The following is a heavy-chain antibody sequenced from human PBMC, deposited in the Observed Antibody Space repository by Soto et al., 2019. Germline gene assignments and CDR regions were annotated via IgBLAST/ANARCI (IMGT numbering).Heavy chain of an antibody. CDR1: GYTLTVLS. Sequence: ASVKVSCKVSGYTLTVLSMHWVRQAPGKGLEWMGGFDPEDGETIYAQKFQGWVTMTRDTSISTAYMELSRLRSDDTAVYYCARGSFGSGYNWFDPWGQGTLVTVSS. CDR2: FDPEDGET. D-gene: IGHD3-10*01. J-gene: IGHJ5*02. CDR3: ARGSFGSGYNWFDP. V-gene: IGHV1-24*01.